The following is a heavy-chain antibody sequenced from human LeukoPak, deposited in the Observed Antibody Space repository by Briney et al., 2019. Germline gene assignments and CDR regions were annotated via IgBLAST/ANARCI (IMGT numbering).Heavy chain of an antibody. Sequence: PSETLSLTCAVYGGSFSGYYWSWIRQPPGEGLEWIGEINHSGSTNYNPSLKSRVTISVDTSKNQFSLKLSSVTAADTAVYYCARSLHRSGFGWFDPWGQGTLVTVSS. CDR1: GGSFSGYY. CDR3: ARSLHRSGFGWFDP. D-gene: IGHD3-3*01. CDR2: INHSGST. V-gene: IGHV4-34*01. J-gene: IGHJ5*02.